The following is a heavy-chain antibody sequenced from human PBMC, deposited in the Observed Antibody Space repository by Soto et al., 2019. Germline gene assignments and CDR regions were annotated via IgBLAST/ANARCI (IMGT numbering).Heavy chain of an antibody. CDR3: ASTRNYRNGMDV. Sequence: QITLKESGPTLVKPTQTLTLTCTFSGFSLSTSGVGVGWIRQPPGKALEWLALIYWNDDKRYSPSLKSRLTITKDTSKNQVVLTLTNIDPVDTATYYCASTRNYRNGMDVWGQGTTVTVSS. V-gene: IGHV2-5*01. CDR1: GFSLSTSGVG. D-gene: IGHD3-16*02. CDR2: IYWNDDK. J-gene: IGHJ6*02.